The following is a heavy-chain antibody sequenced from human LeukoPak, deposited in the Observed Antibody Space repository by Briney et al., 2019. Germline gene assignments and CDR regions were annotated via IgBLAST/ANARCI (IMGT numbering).Heavy chain of an antibody. CDR1: GFTFSSYW. J-gene: IGHJ4*02. CDR3: ARSPYTSGWYGVGY. D-gene: IGHD6-19*01. V-gene: IGHV3-7*01. CDR2: IKQDGSEK. Sequence: GGSLRLSCAASGFTFSSYWMSWVRQAPGKGLEWVANIKQDGSEKYYVDSVKGRFTIYRDNEKNSLYLQLNSLRAEDTAVYYCARSPYTSGWYGVGYWGQGTLVTVSS.